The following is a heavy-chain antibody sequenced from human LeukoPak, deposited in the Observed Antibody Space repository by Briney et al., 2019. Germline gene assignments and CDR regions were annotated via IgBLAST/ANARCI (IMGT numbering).Heavy chain of an antibody. D-gene: IGHD3-10*01. CDR1: GYTFTTYI. V-gene: IGHV7-4-1*02. Sequence: ASVKVSCKASGYTFTTYIINWVRQAPGQGLEWMGWISTTTGHPAYAQGFTGRFVFSLDTSISTAYLQISSLKTEDTAVYYCARTGAPRGGYYNGMDAWGQGTTITVSS. CDR3: ARTGAPRGGYYNGMDA. J-gene: IGHJ6*02. CDR2: ISTTTGHP.